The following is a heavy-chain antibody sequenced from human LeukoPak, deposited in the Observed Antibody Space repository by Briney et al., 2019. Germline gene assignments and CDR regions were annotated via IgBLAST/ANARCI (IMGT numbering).Heavy chain of an antibody. Sequence: GGSLRLSGAASGFTFSSYSMNWVRQAPGKGLEWVSSISSSSYIYYADSVRGRFTISRDNAKNSLYLQMNSLRAEDTAVYYCARDTMATASFDYWGQGTLVTVSS. CDR3: ARDTMATASFDY. V-gene: IGHV3-21*01. CDR2: ISSSSYI. J-gene: IGHJ4*02. D-gene: IGHD5-24*01. CDR1: GFTFSSYS.